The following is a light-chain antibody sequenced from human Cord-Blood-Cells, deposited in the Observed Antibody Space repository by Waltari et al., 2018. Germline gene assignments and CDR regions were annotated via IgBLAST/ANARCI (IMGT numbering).Light chain of an antibody. J-gene: IGLJ3*02. V-gene: IGLV3-21*04. Sequence: SYVLTQPPSVSVAPGKTARITCGGNNICSKSVHWYQQKPGQAPVLVIYYDSDRPSGIPERFSGSNSGNTATLTISRVEAGDEADYYCQVWDSSSDHPVFGGGTKLTVL. CDR2: YDS. CDR1: NICSKS. CDR3: QVWDSSSDHPV.